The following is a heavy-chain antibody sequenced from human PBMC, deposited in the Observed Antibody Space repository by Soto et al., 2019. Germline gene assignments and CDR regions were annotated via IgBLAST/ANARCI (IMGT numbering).Heavy chain of an antibody. CDR3: ARLNAAPIIADFDY. Sequence: GESLKISCAASGFTFSSYWMSWVRQAPGKGLEWVANIKQDGSEKYYVDSVKGRFTISRDNAKNSLYLQMNSLRAEDTAVYYCARLNAAPIIADFDYWGQGTLVTVSS. CDR1: GFTFSSYW. CDR2: IKQDGSEK. J-gene: IGHJ4*02. D-gene: IGHD3-10*01. V-gene: IGHV3-7*01.